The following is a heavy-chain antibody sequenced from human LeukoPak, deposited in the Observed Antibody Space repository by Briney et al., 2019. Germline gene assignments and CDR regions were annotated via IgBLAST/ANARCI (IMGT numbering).Heavy chain of an antibody. V-gene: IGHV3-11*01. CDR1: GFTFSDYY. CDR3: AREDGSGYYYYYGMDV. J-gene: IGHJ6*02. Sequence: GSLRLSCAASGFTFSDYYMSWIRQAPGKGPEWVSYISSSGSTIYYADSVKGRFTISRDNAKNSLYLQMNSLRAEDTAVYYCAREDGSGYYYYYGMDVWGQGTTVTVSS. D-gene: IGHD3-10*01. CDR2: ISSSGSTI.